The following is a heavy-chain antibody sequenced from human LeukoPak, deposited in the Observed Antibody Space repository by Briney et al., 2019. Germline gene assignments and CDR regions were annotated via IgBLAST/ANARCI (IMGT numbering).Heavy chain of an antibody. Sequence: SETLSLTCAVSGGSFIGYYWSWIRPPPGKGLEWIGEINHSGSTNYDPSLKSRVTISVDTSKNQFSLKLSSVTAADTAVYYCASVDTAMVDWGQGTLVTVSS. D-gene: IGHD5-18*01. J-gene: IGHJ4*02. CDR1: GGSFIGYY. CDR3: ASVDTAMVD. CDR2: INHSGST. V-gene: IGHV4-34*01.